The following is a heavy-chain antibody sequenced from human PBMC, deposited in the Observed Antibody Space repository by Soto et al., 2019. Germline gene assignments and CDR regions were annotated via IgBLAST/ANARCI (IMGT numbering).Heavy chain of an antibody. D-gene: IGHD3-16*01. CDR2: LTETGGST. V-gene: IGHV3-23*01. Sequence: VRQAPGKGLEWVSALTETGGSTYYAASVKGRFTISRDNSRNTLYLQMDRLRVDDTAVYYCAKIKGAITFLHFDNWGQGTLVTVSS. CDR3: AKIKGAITFLHFDN. J-gene: IGHJ4*02.